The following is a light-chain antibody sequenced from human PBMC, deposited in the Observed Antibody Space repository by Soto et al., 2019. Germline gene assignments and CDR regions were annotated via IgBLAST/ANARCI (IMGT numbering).Light chain of an antibody. CDR2: EGS. Sequence: QSALTQPASVSGSPGQSITISCTGPSSDVGSYNLVSWYQQYPGKAPKLMIYEGSKRPSGVSNRFSGSKSGNTASLTISGLQAEDEADFYCCSYAGSSTWVFGGGTKLTVL. V-gene: IGLV2-23*01. J-gene: IGLJ3*02. CDR3: CSYAGSSTWV. CDR1: SSDVGSYNL.